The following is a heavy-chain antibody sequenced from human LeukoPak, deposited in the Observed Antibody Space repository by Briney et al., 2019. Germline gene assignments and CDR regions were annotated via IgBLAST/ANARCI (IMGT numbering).Heavy chain of an antibody. CDR1: GYTFTGYY. V-gene: IGHV1-2*06. Sequence: ASVKVSCKASGYTFTGYYMHWVRQAPGQGLEWMGRINPNSGGTNYAQKFQGRVTMTRDTSISTAYMELSRLRSDDTAVYYCARVDYCSSTSCSHNWFDPWGQGTLVTVSS. D-gene: IGHD2-2*01. J-gene: IGHJ5*02. CDR2: INPNSGGT. CDR3: ARVDYCSSTSCSHNWFDP.